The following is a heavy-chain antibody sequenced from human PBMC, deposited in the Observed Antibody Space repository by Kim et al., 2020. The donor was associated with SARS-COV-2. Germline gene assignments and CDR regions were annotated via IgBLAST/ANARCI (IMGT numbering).Heavy chain of an antibody. D-gene: IGHD4-17*01. CDR3: ARDPIAYGGTGRYDC. CDR2: ISSRGTT. Sequence: SETLSLTCTVSGGSINSGGYWSWIRQYPGRGLEWIGYISSRGTTYYNPSLKSRVSISRDTSKNQFSQELNSVTDADTAVYDCARDPIAYGGTGRYDCWGQGTLLIVSS. J-gene: IGHJ4*02. V-gene: IGHV4-31*03. CDR1: GGSINSGGY.